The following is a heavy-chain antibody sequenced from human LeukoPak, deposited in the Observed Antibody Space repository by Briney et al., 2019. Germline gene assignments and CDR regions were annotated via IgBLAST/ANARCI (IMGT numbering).Heavy chain of an antibody. CDR3: AREAVGAHRFDY. CDR1: GFTFSDYS. V-gene: IGHV3-11*01. D-gene: IGHD1-26*01. Sequence: SGGCLSLACAASGFTFSDYSMNWIRQAPGKGLEWVSYISSSGSTIYYADSVKGRFTISRDNAKNSLYLQMNSLRAEDTAVYYCAREAVGAHRFDYWGQGTLVTVSS. CDR2: ISSSGSTI. J-gene: IGHJ4*02.